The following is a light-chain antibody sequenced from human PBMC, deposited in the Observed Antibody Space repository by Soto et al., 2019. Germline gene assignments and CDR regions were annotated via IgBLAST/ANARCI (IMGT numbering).Light chain of an antibody. J-gene: IGKJ1*01. V-gene: IGKV3-15*01. CDR1: QSVGSY. Sequence: EIVMTHSPATLSVSLGERATLSCRASQSVGSYLAGYHQKPDQAPSLLIYDASTSATLIPLRFTGSVSGTEFSLTTSSLQSEEFGGYCCQQYYGWRPWRLDKGAKVDIK. CDR2: DAS. CDR3: QQYYGWRPWR.